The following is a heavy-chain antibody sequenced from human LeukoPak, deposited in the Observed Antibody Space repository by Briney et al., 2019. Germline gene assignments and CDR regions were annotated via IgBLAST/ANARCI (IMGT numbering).Heavy chain of an antibody. CDR2: ISSSSSYI. CDR1: GFTFSSYS. D-gene: IGHD2-15*01. J-gene: IGHJ4*02. CDR3: AREVEGVEYIDY. Sequence: GGSLRLSFAASGFTFSSYSMNWVRQAPGKGLEWVSSISSSSSYIYYADSVKGRFTISRDNAKNSLYLQMNSLRAEDTAVYYCAREVEGVEYIDYWGRGTLVTVSS. V-gene: IGHV3-21*01.